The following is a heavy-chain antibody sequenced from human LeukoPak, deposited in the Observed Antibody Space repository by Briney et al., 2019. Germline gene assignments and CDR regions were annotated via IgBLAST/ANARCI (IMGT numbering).Heavy chain of an antibody. Sequence: GRSLRLSCAASGFTFDNYAMHWVRQAPGKGLEWVSGISWNSGSIGYADSVKGRFTISRDNAKNSLYLQMNSLRAEDTALYYCAKSVVMVASGGLYFQHWGQGTLVTVSS. CDR3: AKSVVMVASGGLYFQH. CDR2: ISWNSGSI. CDR1: GFTFDNYA. D-gene: IGHD2-15*01. J-gene: IGHJ1*01. V-gene: IGHV3-9*01.